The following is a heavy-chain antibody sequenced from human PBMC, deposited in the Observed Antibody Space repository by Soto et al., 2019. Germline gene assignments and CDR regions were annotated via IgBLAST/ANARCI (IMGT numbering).Heavy chain of an antibody. V-gene: IGHV1-2*02. Sequence: ASVNVSCKASGYTFTGYYMHWVRQAPGQGLEWMGWINPNSGGTNYAQKFQGRVTMTRDTSISTAYMELSRLRSDDTAVYYCARTGRGYYGSGSPPSYYYYGMDVWGQGTTVTVSS. CDR3: ARTGRGYYGSGSPPSYYYYGMDV. CDR2: INPNSGGT. J-gene: IGHJ6*02. D-gene: IGHD3-10*01. CDR1: GYTFTGYY.